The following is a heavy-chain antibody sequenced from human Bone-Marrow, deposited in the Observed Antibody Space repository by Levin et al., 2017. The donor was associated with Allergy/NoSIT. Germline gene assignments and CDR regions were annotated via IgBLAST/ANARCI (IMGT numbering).Heavy chain of an antibody. J-gene: IGHJ4*02. CDR3: ARGGGYYGSGPHSKNFDY. D-gene: IGHD3-10*01. CDR1: GFTFSSYA. V-gene: IGHV3-30-3*01. Sequence: GESLKISCAASGFTFSSYAMHWVRQAPGKGLEWVAVISYDGSNKYYADSVKGRFTISGDNSKNTLYLQMNSLRAEDTAVYYCARGGGYYGSGPHSKNFDYWGQGTLVTVSS. CDR2: ISYDGSNK.